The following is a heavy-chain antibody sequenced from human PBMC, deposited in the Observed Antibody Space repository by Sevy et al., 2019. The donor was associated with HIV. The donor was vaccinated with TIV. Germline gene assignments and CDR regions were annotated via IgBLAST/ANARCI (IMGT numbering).Heavy chain of an antibody. V-gene: IGHV3-21*01. J-gene: IGHJ4*02. D-gene: IGHD3-10*01. CDR2: ISSGSSYI. CDR1: GFTFSNYF. Sequence: GGSLRLSCAASGFTFSNYFMNWDRQAPGKGLEWVSSISSGSSYIFYADSLKGRFTISRDNAKNSLYLHMNSLRAEDTAVYYCARVDYYGSLYYFDYWGPGTLVTVSS. CDR3: ARVDYYGSLYYFDY.